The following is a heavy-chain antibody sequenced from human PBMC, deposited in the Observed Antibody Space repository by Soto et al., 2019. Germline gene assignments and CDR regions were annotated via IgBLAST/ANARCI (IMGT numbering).Heavy chain of an antibody. J-gene: IGHJ6*02. V-gene: IGHV3-48*02. CDR1: GFTFSSYS. D-gene: IGHD3-3*01. Sequence: GGSLRLSCAASGFTFSSYSMNWVRQAPGKGLEWVSYISSSSSTIYYADSVKGRFTISRDNAKNSLYLQMNSLRDEDTAVYYCQRLDYDFWSGGPYYYYGMDVWGQGTTVTVSS. CDR2: ISSSSSTI. CDR3: QRLDYDFWSGGPYYYYGMDV.